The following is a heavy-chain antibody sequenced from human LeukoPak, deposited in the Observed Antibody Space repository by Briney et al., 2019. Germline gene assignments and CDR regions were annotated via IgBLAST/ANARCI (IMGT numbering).Heavy chain of an antibody. Sequence: SQTLSLTCTVSGGSISNGSYYWSWIRQPAGKGLEWIGRIYTSGSTNYNPSLKSRVTISVDTPKNQFSLKLSSVTAADTAVYYCARDPAAAPIYDAFDIWGQGTMVTVSS. CDR2: IYTSGST. V-gene: IGHV4-61*02. D-gene: IGHD6-13*01. CDR3: ARDPAAAPIYDAFDI. CDR1: GGSISNGSYY. J-gene: IGHJ3*02.